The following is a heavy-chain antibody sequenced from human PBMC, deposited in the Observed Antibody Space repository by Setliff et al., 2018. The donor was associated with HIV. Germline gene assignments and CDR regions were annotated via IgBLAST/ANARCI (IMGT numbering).Heavy chain of an antibody. CDR2: IYSSGSI. CDR3: TRDLWGDDYYYNNMDV. Sequence: PSETLSLTCTVSGDSINSDTYYWSWIRQPAGKGLEWIGRIYSSGSIAYNPSFKSRVSISLDTSKNQFSLKVTSVTAADTAVYYCTRDLWGDDYYYNNMDVWGKGTTVTVSS. J-gene: IGHJ6*03. V-gene: IGHV4-61*02. CDR1: GDSINSDTYY. D-gene: IGHD2-21*02.